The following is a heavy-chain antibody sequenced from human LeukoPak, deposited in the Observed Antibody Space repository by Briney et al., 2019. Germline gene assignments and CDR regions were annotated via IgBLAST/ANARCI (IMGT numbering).Heavy chain of an antibody. Sequence: GGSLRLSCAASGFTFSGSAIHWVRQAPGKGLEWVSYLSSSSTTILYADSVKGRFIISIDNAKDSLYLQMNSLRAEDTAVYYCARVPPEGGTSLDYWGQGTLVTVSS. D-gene: IGHD1-26*01. V-gene: IGHV3-48*04. CDR2: LSSSSTTI. CDR1: GFTFSGSA. CDR3: ARVPPEGGTSLDY. J-gene: IGHJ4*02.